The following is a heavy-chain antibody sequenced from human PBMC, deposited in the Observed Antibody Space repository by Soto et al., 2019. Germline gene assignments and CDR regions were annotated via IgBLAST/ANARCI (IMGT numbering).Heavy chain of an antibody. CDR2: ISSSSSYI. CDR3: ARATGDGGYFDY. Sequence: GSLRLSCAASGFTFSSYSMNWVRQAPGKGLEWVSSISSSSSYIYYADSVKGRFTISRDNAKNSLYLQMNSLRAEDTAVYYCARATGDGGYFDYWGQGTLVTVSS. V-gene: IGHV3-21*01. J-gene: IGHJ4*02. CDR1: GFTFSSYS. D-gene: IGHD7-27*01.